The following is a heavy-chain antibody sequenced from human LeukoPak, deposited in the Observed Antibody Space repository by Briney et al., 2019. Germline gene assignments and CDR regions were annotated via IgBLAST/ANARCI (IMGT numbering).Heavy chain of an antibody. CDR1: GGTFSSYA. J-gene: IGHJ4*02. V-gene: IGHV1-69*04. CDR2: IIPILGIA. CDR3: ARDYTYSAMVLPFDY. Sequence: SVKVSCKASGGTFSSYAISWVRQAPGQGLEWMGRIIPILGIANYAQKFQGRVTITADKSTSTAYMELSSLRSEDTAVYYCARDYTYSAMVLPFDYWGQGTLVTVSS. D-gene: IGHD3-10*01.